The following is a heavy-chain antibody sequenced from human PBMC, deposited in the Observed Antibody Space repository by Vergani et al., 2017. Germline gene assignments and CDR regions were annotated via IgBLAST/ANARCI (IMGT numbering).Heavy chain of an antibody. CDR3: AKAAADWWFDP. CDR1: GGSFSGYY. V-gene: IGHV4-34*01. D-gene: IGHD6-13*01. CDR2: INHSGST. J-gene: IGHJ5*02. Sequence: QVQLQQWGAGLLKPSETLSLTCAVYGGSFSGYYWSWIRQPPGKGLEWIGEINHSGSTNYNPSLKSRVTISVDTPKNQFSLKLSSVTAADTAVYYCAKAAADWWFDPWGQGTLVTVSS.